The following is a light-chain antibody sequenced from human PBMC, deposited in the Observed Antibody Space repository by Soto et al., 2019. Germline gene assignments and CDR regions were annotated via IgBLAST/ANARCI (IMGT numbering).Light chain of an antibody. CDR1: QSVSSN. CDR2: SAS. CDR3: QQYNDWPPWLT. Sequence: VMTQSPATLSVSPGERATLSCRASQSVSSNLAWYQLKPGQAPRLLIYSASTRATGVPARFSGSGSGTEFTLTISSLQSEDFAVYYCQQYNDWPPWLTFGGGTKVESK. J-gene: IGKJ4*01. V-gene: IGKV3-15*01.